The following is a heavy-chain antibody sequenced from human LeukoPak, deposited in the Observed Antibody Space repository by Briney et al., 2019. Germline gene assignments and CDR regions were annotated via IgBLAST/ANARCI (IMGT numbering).Heavy chain of an antibody. D-gene: IGHD3-10*01. Sequence: PGGSLRLSCAASGFTFDDYGMSWVRQAPGKGLEWVSGINWNGGSTGYADSVKGRFTISRDNAKNSLYLQMNRLRAEDTALYYCAPHREWFGELPEDYWGQGPLVTVSS. V-gene: IGHV3-20*04. CDR1: GFTFDDYG. CDR2: INWNGGST. CDR3: APHREWFGELPEDY. J-gene: IGHJ4*02.